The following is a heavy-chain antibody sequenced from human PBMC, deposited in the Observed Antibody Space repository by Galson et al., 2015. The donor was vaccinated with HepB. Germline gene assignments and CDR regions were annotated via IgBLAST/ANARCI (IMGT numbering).Heavy chain of an antibody. CDR3: AKGRYYYDSSGYYCPAEYFQH. D-gene: IGHD3-22*01. V-gene: IGHV3-23*01. CDR2: ISGSGGST. J-gene: IGHJ1*01. CDR1: GFTFSSYA. Sequence: SLRLSCAASGFTFSSYAMSWVRQAPGKGLEWVSAISGSGGSTYYADSVKGRFTISRDNSKNTLYLQMNSLRAEDTAVYYCAKGRYYYDSSGYYCPAEYFQHWGQGTLVTVSS.